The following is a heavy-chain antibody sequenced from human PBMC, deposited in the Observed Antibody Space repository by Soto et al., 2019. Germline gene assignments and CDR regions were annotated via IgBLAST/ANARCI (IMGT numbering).Heavy chain of an antibody. V-gene: IGHV1-8*01. J-gene: IGHJ4*02. CDR1: GYTFTSYD. Sequence: ASVKVSCKASGYTFTSYDINWVRQATGQGLEWMGWMNPNSGNTGYAQKFQGRVTMTRDTSTSTVYMELSSLKSEDTAVYYCARGAYCGGDCYDYWGQGTLVTVSS. D-gene: IGHD2-21*01. CDR2: MNPNSGNT. CDR3: ARGAYCGGDCYDY.